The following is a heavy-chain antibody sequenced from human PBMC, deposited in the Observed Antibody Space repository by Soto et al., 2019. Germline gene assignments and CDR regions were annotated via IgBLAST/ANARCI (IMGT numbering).Heavy chain of an antibody. J-gene: IGHJ6*02. D-gene: IGHD6-13*01. Sequence: GESLKISCKGSGYSFTTYRIGWVLQIPGKGLECMGIIYPGDSDTRYGPSFQGQVTISADKSISTAYLQWSSLKASDTAMYYCARQAAAGKYYYGMDVLGQGTTVTAP. CDR2: IYPGDSDT. V-gene: IGHV5-51*01. CDR3: ARQAAAGKYYYGMDV. CDR1: GYSFTTYR.